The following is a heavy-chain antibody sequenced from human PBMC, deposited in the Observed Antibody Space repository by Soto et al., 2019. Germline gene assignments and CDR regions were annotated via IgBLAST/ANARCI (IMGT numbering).Heavy chain of an antibody. V-gene: IGHV4-59*01. J-gene: IGHJ5*02. CDR2: IYYSGST. CDR1: GGSISSYY. Sequence: TSETLSLTCTVSGGSISSYYWSWIRQPPGKGLEWIGYIYYSGSTNYNPSLKSRVTISVDTSKNQFSLKLSSVTAADTAVYYCARTPAIRWFDPWGQGTLVTVSS. D-gene: IGHD2-21*02. CDR3: ARTPAIRWFDP.